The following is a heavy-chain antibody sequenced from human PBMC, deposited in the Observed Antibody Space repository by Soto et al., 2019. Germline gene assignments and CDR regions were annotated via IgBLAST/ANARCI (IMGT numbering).Heavy chain of an antibody. CDR3: ARDHIVATIVFEY. V-gene: IGHV3-7*01. CDR2: INQDGSEK. Sequence: GGSLRLCCGASGFTFRSYWMSWVRQAPGKGLEWVANINQDGSEKYYVDSVKGRFTISRDNAENSVYLQMNTLRAEDTAVYYCARDHIVATIVFEYWGLGTLVTVSS. CDR1: GFTFRSYW. J-gene: IGHJ4*02. D-gene: IGHD5-12*01.